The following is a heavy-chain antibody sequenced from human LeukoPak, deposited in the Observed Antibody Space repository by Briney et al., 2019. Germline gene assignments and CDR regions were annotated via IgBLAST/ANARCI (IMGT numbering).Heavy chain of an antibody. CDR1: GGTFSSYA. D-gene: IGHD3-10*01. J-gene: IGHJ6*02. CDR2: IIPILGIA. V-gene: IGHV1-69*04. CDR3: ARGVGYYYGSGKPYYYGMDV. Sequence: SVKVSCKASGGTFSSYAISWVRQAPGQGLEWMGRIIPILGIANYAQKFQGRVTITADKSTSTAYMELSSLRSEDTAVYYCARGVGYYYGSGKPYYYGMDVWGQGTTVTVSS.